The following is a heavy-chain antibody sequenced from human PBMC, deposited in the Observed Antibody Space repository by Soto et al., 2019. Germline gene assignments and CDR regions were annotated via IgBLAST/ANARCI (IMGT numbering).Heavy chain of an antibody. J-gene: IGHJ3*02. D-gene: IGHD2-2*01. CDR2: ISAYNGNT. CDR3: ARSPYCGTSCYGAFDI. Sequence: GASVKGSCKASGYTFTSYGISWVRQAPGQGLEWMGWISAYNGNTNYAQKLQGRVTMTTDTSTSTAYMELRSLRSDDTAVYYCARSPYCGTSCYGAFDIWGQGTMVTVSS. CDR1: GYTFTSYG. V-gene: IGHV1-18*04.